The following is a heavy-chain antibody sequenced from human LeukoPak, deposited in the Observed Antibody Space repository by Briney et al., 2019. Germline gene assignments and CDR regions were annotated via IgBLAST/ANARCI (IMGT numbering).Heavy chain of an antibody. Sequence: GESLKISWKGSGYSFTSFWIGWVRQMPGKGLEGMGIIYPCDSDTRYSPSFQGQVTISPDKSISTAYLQWSSLKASDTAMYYCARIEMATGRAFDYWGQGTLVTVSS. J-gene: IGHJ4*02. CDR3: ARIEMATGRAFDY. V-gene: IGHV5-51*01. CDR1: GYSFTSFW. CDR2: IYPCDSDT. D-gene: IGHD5-24*01.